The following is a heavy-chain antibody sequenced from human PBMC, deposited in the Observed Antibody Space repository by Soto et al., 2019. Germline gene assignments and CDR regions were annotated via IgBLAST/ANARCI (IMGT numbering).Heavy chain of an antibody. Sequence: QVQLVQSGDEVKRPGSSVKVSCKASGGTFSSYAINWVRQAPGQGLEWLGGIIPIFVTANYAPRFQGRLTITADESTSTAYMELSSLRSEDTAVYYCAKDGRSNSWYPLIYWGQGTLVTVSS. CDR2: IIPIFVTA. J-gene: IGHJ4*01. V-gene: IGHV1-69*01. CDR3: AKDGRSNSWYPLIY. CDR1: GGTFSSYA. D-gene: IGHD6-13*01.